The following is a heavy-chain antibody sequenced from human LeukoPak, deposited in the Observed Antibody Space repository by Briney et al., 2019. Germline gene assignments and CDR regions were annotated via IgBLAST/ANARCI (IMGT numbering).Heavy chain of an antibody. J-gene: IGHJ4*02. CDR3: ARSLNYYGSGSYYQQSGYFDY. V-gene: IGHV4-59*08. Sequence: SETLSLTCTVSGGSISSYYWSWIRQPPGKGLEWIGYIYYSGSTYYNPSLKSRVTISVDTSKNQFSLKLSSVTAADTAVYYCARSLNYYGSGSYYQQSGYFDYWGQGTLVTVSS. CDR2: IYYSGST. CDR1: GGSISSYY. D-gene: IGHD3-10*01.